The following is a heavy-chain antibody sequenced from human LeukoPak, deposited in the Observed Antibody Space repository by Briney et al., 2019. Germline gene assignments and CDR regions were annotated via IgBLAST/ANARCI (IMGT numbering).Heavy chain of an antibody. J-gene: IGHJ4*02. CDR2: ISGSGAGT. D-gene: IGHD6-13*01. Sequence: PGGSLRLSCAASGFTFSSYAMSWARQAPGKGLEWVSVISGSGAGTYYADSAKGRFTISRDNSKNTLYLQMNSLRAEDTALYYCAKVNNIAAAGTFDYWGQGTLVTVSS. CDR3: AKVNNIAAAGTFDY. V-gene: IGHV3-23*01. CDR1: GFTFSSYA.